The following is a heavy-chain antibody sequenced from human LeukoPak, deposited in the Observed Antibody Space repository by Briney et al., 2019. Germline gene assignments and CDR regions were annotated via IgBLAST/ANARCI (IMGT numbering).Heavy chain of an antibody. CDR3: AKDLHDSGPF. D-gene: IGHD4-17*01. J-gene: IGHJ4*02. CDR1: GFTFSNYA. CDR2: ISGGGDST. V-gene: IGHV3-23*01. Sequence: GGSLRLSCAASGFTFSNYAMSWVRQAPGKGLEWVSAISGGGDSTYYTDSVRGRFAISRDNSKNTLYLQMNSLRAGDTAVYYCAKDLHDSGPFWGQGTLVTVFS.